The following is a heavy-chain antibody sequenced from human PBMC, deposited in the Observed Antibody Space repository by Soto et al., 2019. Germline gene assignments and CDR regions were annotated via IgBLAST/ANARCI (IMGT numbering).Heavy chain of an antibody. CDR1: GSTFSSYG. J-gene: IGHJ3*02. CDR3: ARTAGGRVRGALDI. D-gene: IGHD6-13*01. CDR2: IPNTENKK. Sequence: QVHLEESGGGVVQPGTSLRLSCVASGSTFSSYGMHWVRQAPGKGLEWVAVIPNTENKKYYADSVKGRFTISRDNSQNTLFLQMDSLMSEDTAMYYCARTAGGRVRGALDIWGQGTMVTVS. V-gene: IGHV3-30-3*01.